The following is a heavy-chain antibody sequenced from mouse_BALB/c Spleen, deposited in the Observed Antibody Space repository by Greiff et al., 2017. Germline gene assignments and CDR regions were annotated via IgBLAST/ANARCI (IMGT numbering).Heavy chain of an antibody. Sequence: EVQRVESGGGLVQPGGSRKLSCAASGFTFSSFGMHWVRQAPEKGLEWVAYISSGSSTIYYADTVKGRFTISRDNPKNTLFLQMTSLRSEDTAMYYCARSRPYYAMDYWGQGTSVTVSS. CDR3: ARSRPYYAMDY. J-gene: IGHJ4*01. CDR2: ISSGSSTI. CDR1: GFTFSSFG. V-gene: IGHV5-17*02.